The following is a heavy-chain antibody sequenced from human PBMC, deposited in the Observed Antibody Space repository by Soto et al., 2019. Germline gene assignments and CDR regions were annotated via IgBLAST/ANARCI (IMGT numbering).Heavy chain of an antibody. CDR3: ARDNRGYSSGGNYYYYGMDV. J-gene: IGHJ6*02. V-gene: IGHV4-4*02. D-gene: IGHD6-19*01. CDR1: GGSISSSNW. Sequence: SETLSLTCAVSGGSISSSNWWSWVRQPPGRGLEWMGEIYHSGSTNYNPSLKSRVTISVDKSKNQFSLKLSSVTAADTAVYYCARDNRGYSSGGNYYYYGMDVWGQGTTVTVSS. CDR2: IYHSGST.